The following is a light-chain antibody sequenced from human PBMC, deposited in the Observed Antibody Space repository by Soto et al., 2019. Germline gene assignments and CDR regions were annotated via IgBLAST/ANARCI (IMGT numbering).Light chain of an antibody. CDR2: EAS. V-gene: IGKV1-27*01. CDR3: QNFDSAPQT. Sequence: DIQLTQSPSSLSASVGETVTVTCQASQDISVYLNWYQEKPGKVPKLLIYEASNLQSGVPSRFRGGGSGTEFTLTISSLQPEDVATYYCQNFDSAPQTFGQGTKVEIK. CDR1: QDISVY. J-gene: IGKJ1*01.